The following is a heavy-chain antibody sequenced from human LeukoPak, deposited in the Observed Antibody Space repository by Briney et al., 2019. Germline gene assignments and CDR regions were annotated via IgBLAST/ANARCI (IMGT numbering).Heavy chain of an antibody. D-gene: IGHD5-24*01. Sequence: ASVKVSCKASGYTFTSYGISWVRQAPGQGLEWMGGIIPIFGTANYAQKFQGRVTITADESTSTAYMELSSLRSEDTAVYYCARESRDGYNSVWGQGTLVTVSS. CDR3: ARESRDGYNSV. CDR2: IIPIFGTA. J-gene: IGHJ4*02. V-gene: IGHV1-69*13. CDR1: GYTFTSYG.